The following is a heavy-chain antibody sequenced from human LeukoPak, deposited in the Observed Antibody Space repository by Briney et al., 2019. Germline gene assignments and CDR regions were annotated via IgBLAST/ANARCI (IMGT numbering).Heavy chain of an antibody. V-gene: IGHV3-21*01. D-gene: IGHD6-13*01. CDR3: ARTANFAAGYYIDY. CDR2: ISGRSRHK. J-gene: IGHJ4*02. CDR1: GFTFSSYT. Sequence: GGSLRLSCAASGFTFSSYTMNWVRQAPGKGLEWVSSISGRSRHKYYAESVKSRVTISRDNAKNSLYLQMNSLRAEDTAVYYCARTANFAAGYYIDYWGQGTLVTVSS.